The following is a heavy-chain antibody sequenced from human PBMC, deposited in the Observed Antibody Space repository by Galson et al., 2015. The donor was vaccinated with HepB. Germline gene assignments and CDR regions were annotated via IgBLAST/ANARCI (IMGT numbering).Heavy chain of an antibody. CDR3: ARSTTGTTWGIDAFDI. D-gene: IGHD1-1*01. V-gene: IGHV3-64*01. Sequence: SLRLSCAASGFTFSSYAMHWVRQAPGKGLEYVSAISSNGGSTYYANSVKGRFTISRDNSKNTLYLQMGSLRAEDMAVYYCARSTTGTTWGIDAFDIWGQGTMVTVSS. CDR1: GFTFSSYA. J-gene: IGHJ3*02. CDR2: ISSNGGST.